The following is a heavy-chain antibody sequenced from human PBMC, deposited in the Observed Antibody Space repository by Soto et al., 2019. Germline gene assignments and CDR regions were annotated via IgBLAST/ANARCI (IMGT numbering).Heavy chain of an antibody. CDR1: GGSITSHY. V-gene: IGHV4-59*08. CDR2: IHHSGST. D-gene: IGHD3-10*01. J-gene: IGHJ6*02. CDR3: ARQGFGQLHGLVDV. Sequence: QVQLQESGPGLVKPSETLSLTCSVSGGSITSHYCSWFRQPPGKGLEWIGYIHHSGSTSYNPSLKRRVTMSVDTYKNHFSLKVNSVPAADTALYYCARQGFGQLHGLVDVWGPGTTVTVSS.